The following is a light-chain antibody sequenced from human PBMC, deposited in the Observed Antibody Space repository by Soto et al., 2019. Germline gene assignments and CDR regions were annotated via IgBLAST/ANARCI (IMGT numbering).Light chain of an antibody. CDR3: QQYGSSRT. CDR1: QSVSSSY. Sequence: EIVLTQSPGTRSLSPGERATLSCRASQSVSSSYLAWYQQKPGQAPRLLIYGASSRATGIPDRFSGSGSGIDFTLTISRLEPEDFAVYYCQQYGSSRTFGQGTKVEIK. J-gene: IGKJ1*01. CDR2: GAS. V-gene: IGKV3-20*01.